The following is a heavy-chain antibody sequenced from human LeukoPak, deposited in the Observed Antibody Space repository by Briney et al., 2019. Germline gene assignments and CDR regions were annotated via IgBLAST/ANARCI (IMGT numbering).Heavy chain of an antibody. J-gene: IGHJ3*02. CDR1: GGSISSTSYN. CDR3: AGTCSGGSCYHDAFDI. D-gene: IGHD2-15*01. V-gene: IGHV4-39*01. Sequence: SETLSLTCTVSGGSISSTSYNWGWIRQPPGEGLEWIGSIYYSGNTYYNPSLESRGTISVDTSKNQFSLKLNSVTASDTAVYYCAGTCSGGSCYHDAFDIWGQGTMVTVSS. CDR2: IYYSGNT.